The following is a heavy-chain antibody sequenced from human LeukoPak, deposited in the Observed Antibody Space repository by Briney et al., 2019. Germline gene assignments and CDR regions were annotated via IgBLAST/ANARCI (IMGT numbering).Heavy chain of an antibody. J-gene: IGHJ5*02. CDR1: GYTFTGYY. CDR3: ARGKLLGYFDILTGYYFRGPEWFDP. CDR2: INPNSGGT. V-gene: IGHV1-2*02. Sequence: ASVKVSCKASGYTFTGYYMHWVRQAPGQGLEWMGWINPNSGGTNYAQKFQGRVTMTRDTSISTAYMELSRLRSDDTAVYYCARGKLLGYFDILTGYYFRGPEWFDPWGQGTLVTVSS. D-gene: IGHD3-9*01.